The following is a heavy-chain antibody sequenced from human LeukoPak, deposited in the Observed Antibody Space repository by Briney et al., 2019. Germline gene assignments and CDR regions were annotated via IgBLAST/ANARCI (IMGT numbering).Heavy chain of an antibody. Sequence: GGSLRLSCAASGFTFSSYWMHWVRQAPGKGLEWVAVISYDGSNKYYADSVKGRFTISRDNSKNTLYLQMNSLRAEDTAVYYCAKDLVWGYDYVVYGMDVWGQGTTVTVSS. D-gene: IGHD3-16*01. J-gene: IGHJ6*02. CDR1: GFTFSSYW. CDR2: ISYDGSNK. V-gene: IGHV3-30*18. CDR3: AKDLVWGYDYVVYGMDV.